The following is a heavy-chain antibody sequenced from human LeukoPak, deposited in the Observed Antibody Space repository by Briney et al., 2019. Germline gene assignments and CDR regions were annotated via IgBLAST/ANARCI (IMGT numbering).Heavy chain of an antibody. Sequence: QTGGSLRLSCAASGFTFSSYSMNWVRQAPGKGLEWVSYISSSSSTIYYADSVKGRFTISRDNAKNSLYLQMNSLRAEDTAVYYCAREGGTEYYDFWSYFDYWGQGTLVTVSS. CDR1: GFTFSSYS. D-gene: IGHD3-3*01. V-gene: IGHV3-48*01. CDR3: AREGGTEYYDFWSYFDY. J-gene: IGHJ4*02. CDR2: ISSSSSTI.